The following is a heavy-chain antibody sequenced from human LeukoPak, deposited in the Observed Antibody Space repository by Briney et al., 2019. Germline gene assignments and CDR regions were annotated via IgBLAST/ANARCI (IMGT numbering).Heavy chain of an antibody. CDR3: AKEGHGSSLDY. D-gene: IGHD6-13*01. CDR2: ISYDGSNK. Sequence: GGSLRLSCAASGFTFSSYGMHWVRQAPGKGLEWVAVISYDGSNKYYADSVKGRFTISRDNSKNTLYLQMDSLRAEDTAVYYCAKEGHGSSLDYWGQGTLVTVSS. V-gene: IGHV3-30*18. J-gene: IGHJ4*02. CDR1: GFTFSSYG.